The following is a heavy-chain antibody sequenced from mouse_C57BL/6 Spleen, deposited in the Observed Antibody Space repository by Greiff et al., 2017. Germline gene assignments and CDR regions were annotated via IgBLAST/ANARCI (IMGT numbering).Heavy chain of an antibody. D-gene: IGHD2-4*01. CDR1: GYTFTDYY. CDR2: IYPGSGNT. CDR3: ARSYDYDLYFDY. J-gene: IGHJ2*01. V-gene: IGHV1-76*01. Sequence: QVQLKESGAELVRPGASVKLSCKASGYTFTDYYINWVNQRPGQGLEWIARIYPGSGNTYYTEKFKGKVTLTAEKSSSTAYMQLSSLTSEDSAVYFCARSYDYDLYFDYWGQGTTLTVSS.